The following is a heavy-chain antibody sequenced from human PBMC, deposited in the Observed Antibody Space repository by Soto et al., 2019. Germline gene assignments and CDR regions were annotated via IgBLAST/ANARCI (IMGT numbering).Heavy chain of an antibody. Sequence: EVQLVESGGGLVQPGESPRLSCAASGLIFSNYKMHWVRQAPGKGLVWVSRINTDGSIIDYADSVKGRFTVSRDNAKNTLYLQMNSLRADDTAVYYCARDTDGLHYWGQGTLVTVSS. CDR1: GLIFSNYK. CDR2: INTDGSII. V-gene: IGHV3-74*01. CDR3: ARDTDGLHY. J-gene: IGHJ4*02.